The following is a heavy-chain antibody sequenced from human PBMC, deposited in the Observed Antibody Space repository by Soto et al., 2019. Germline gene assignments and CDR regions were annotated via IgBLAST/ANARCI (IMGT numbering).Heavy chain of an antibody. D-gene: IGHD2-2*01. CDR2: ISYDGSNK. Sequence: QVQLVESGGGVVQPGRSLRLSCAASGFTFSSYGMHWVRQAPGKGLEWVAVISYDGSNKYYADSVKGRFTISRDNSKNTLYLQMNSLRAEDTAVYYCAKEYCSSISCYYDYWGQGTLVTVSS. V-gene: IGHV3-30*18. CDR1: GFTFSSYG. CDR3: AKEYCSSISCYYDY. J-gene: IGHJ4*02.